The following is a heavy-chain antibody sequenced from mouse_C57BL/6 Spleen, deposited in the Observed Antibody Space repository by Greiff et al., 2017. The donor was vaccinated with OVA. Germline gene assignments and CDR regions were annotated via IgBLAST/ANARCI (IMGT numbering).Heavy chain of an antibody. CDR1: GYTFTSYW. D-gene: IGHD1-1*01. J-gene: IGHJ2*01. V-gene: IGHV1-69*01. Sequence: VQLQQPGAELVMPGASVKLSCKASGYTFTSYWMHWVKQRPGQGLEWIGEIDPSDSYTNYNQKFKGKSTLTVDKSSSTAYMQLSSLTSEDSAVYYCARVYYGSSYDYWGQGTTLTVSS. CDR3: ARVYYGSSYDY. CDR2: IDPSDSYT.